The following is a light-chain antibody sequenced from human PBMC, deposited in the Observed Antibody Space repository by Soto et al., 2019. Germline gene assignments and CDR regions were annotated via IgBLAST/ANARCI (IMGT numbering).Light chain of an antibody. V-gene: IGKV1-27*01. J-gene: IGKJ4*01. CDR2: AAS. Sequence: DIQMTQSPSSLSASVGDRVTITCRASQGISNYLAWYHQKPGKVPKLLIYAASTLQSGVPSRFSGSGSGTDFTLNISRLQAEDVANYYCQKYNSAPFTLGGGTKVDIK. CDR3: QKYNSAPFT. CDR1: QGISNY.